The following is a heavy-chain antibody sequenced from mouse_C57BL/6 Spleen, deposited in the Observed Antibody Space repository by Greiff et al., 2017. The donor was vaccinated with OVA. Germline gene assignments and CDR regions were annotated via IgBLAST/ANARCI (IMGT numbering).Heavy chain of an antibody. V-gene: IGHV2-9-1*01. Sequence: VQLQQSGPGLVAPSQSLSITCTVSGFSLTSHAISWVRQPPGKGLEWLGVIWTGGGTNYNSALKSRLSISKDNSKSQVFLKMNSLQTDDTARYYCARRGYGSSYDWYFDVWGTGTTVTVSS. CDR2: IWTGGGT. J-gene: IGHJ1*03. CDR1: GFSLTSHA. CDR3: ARRGYGSSYDWYFDV. D-gene: IGHD1-1*01.